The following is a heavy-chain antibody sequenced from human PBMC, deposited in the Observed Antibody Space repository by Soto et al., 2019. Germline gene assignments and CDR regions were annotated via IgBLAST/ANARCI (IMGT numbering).Heavy chain of an antibody. CDR3: ERDASRPTVAGTY. J-gene: IGHJ4*02. V-gene: IGHV1-18*04. Sequence: XAVKVANKATGCPLTSYGINWVRQTPGQGLEWMGWISAYNGNTNYAQKLQGRVTMTTDTSTSTAYMELRSLRSDDTAVYYCERDASRPTVAGTYCGQGTLVTVSS. CDR2: ISAYNGNT. CDR1: GCPLTSYG. D-gene: IGHD6-19*01.